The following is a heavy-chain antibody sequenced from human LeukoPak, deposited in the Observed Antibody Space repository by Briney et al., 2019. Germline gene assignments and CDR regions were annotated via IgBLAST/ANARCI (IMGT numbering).Heavy chain of an antibody. J-gene: IGHJ6*03. CDR2: IFHSGST. CDR1: DYSISSGDYY. V-gene: IGHV4-39*01. Sequence: SETLSLTCTVSDYSISSGDYYWGWIRHPPGKGLEWIGSIFHSGSTYYNPSLTSRVTISVDTSKNQFSLKLSSVTAADTAVYYCARHKDYYYSYMDVWGKGTTVTISS. CDR3: ARHKDYYYSYMDV.